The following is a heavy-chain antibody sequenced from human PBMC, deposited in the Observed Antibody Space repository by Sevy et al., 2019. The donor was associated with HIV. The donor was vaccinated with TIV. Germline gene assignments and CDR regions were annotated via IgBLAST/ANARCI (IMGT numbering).Heavy chain of an antibody. Sequence: GGSLRLSCAASAFAFYDYSMSWIRQAPGKGLEWVATLSFGCAKINYADSVKGRFTISRDNSKNSFYLQMDNLRVEDTALYYCAREGCTRPHDYWGQGTRVTVSS. J-gene: IGHJ4*02. CDR3: AREGCTRPHDY. CDR2: LSFGCAKI. CDR1: AFAFYDYS. D-gene: IGHD2-8*01. V-gene: IGHV3-23*01.